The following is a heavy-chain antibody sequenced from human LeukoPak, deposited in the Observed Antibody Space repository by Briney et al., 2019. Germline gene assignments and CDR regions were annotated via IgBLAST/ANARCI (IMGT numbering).Heavy chain of an antibody. Sequence: PSETLSLTCTVSGASISAFYWSCIRQTPGRGLEWIAYISDSGTTNYIPSLESRVSISVDTSKNQCSLKVSSATAADTAVYYCARHVKTYYYYGMDVWGQGTTVTVSS. CDR2: ISDSGTT. CDR3: ARHVKTYYYYGMDV. V-gene: IGHV4-59*08. J-gene: IGHJ6*02. CDR1: GASISAFY.